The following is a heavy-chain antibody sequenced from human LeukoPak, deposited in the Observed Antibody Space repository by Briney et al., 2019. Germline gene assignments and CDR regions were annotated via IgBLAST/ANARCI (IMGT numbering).Heavy chain of an antibody. CDR2: IYHTGNT. J-gene: IGHJ5*02. D-gene: IGHD1-26*01. V-gene: IGHV4-59*01. Sequence: SETLSLTCTVSGDSISSYYWSWIRQPPGKGLEWIGYIYHTGNTNYNPSLKSRVTISVDTSKNQFSLKLTSVTAADTAVYYCARESFQWLDPWGQGTLVTVSS. CDR3: ARESFQWLDP. CDR1: GDSISSYY.